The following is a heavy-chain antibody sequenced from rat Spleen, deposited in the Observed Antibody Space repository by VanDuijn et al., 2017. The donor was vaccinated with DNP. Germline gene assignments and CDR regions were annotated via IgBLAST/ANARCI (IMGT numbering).Heavy chain of an antibody. CDR3: ARYYVYNYYAMDA. Sequence: QVQLKESGPGLVQPSQTLSLTCTVAGFSLTSNNVHWVRQPPGEGLEWMGVIWNNGGTRYNSVLKSRLSISRDTSKSQVFLKMSSLQTEDTAMYFCARYYVYNYYAMDAGGQGTSVTVSS. V-gene: IGHV2-41*01. D-gene: IGHD1-9*01. CDR1: GFSLTSNN. CDR2: IWNNGGT. J-gene: IGHJ4*01.